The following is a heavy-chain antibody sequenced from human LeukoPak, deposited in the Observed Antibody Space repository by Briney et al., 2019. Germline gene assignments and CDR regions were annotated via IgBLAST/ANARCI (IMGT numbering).Heavy chain of an antibody. CDR2: FYYSGDT. V-gene: IGHV4-39*01. D-gene: IGHD6-19*01. CDR1: GGSISSSSYY. J-gene: IGHJ4*02. Sequence: PSDTLSLTCTVSGGSISSSSYYWGWIRQPPGKGLEWLGSFYYSGDTYYNPSLKGRVTISVDTSKNQHSLKLSSVAAADTAVYYCVRRTIAVSKDAFDYWGQGTLVTVSS. CDR3: VRRTIAVSKDAFDY.